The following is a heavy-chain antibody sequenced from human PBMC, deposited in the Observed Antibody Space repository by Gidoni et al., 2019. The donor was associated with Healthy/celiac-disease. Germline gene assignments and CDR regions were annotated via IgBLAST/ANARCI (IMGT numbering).Heavy chain of an antibody. D-gene: IGHD3-22*01. Sequence: STSGRCVSWIRQPPGKALEWLAVIDWDDDKYYSTSLKTRLPISKDTTNTQVVLTMTNMDPVDTATYYCGRMIVVVTSRRDYYYYGMDVWGQGTTVTVSS. CDR3: GRMIVVVTSRRDYYYYGMDV. V-gene: IGHV2-70*01. CDR1: STSGRC. J-gene: IGHJ6*02. CDR2: IDWDDDK.